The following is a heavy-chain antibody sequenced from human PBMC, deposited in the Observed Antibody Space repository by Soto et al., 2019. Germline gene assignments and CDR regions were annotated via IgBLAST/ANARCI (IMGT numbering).Heavy chain of an antibody. CDR1: GGTFSSYA. J-gene: IGHJ5*02. Sequence: SVKVSCKASGGTFSSYAISWVRQAPGQGLEWMGGIIPIFGTANYAQKFQGRVTITADKSTSTAYMELSSLRSEDTAVYYCARFSEYYYGSGTTSFDPWGQGTLVTVSS. D-gene: IGHD3-10*01. CDR2: IIPIFGTA. CDR3: ARFSEYYYGSGTTSFDP. V-gene: IGHV1-69*06.